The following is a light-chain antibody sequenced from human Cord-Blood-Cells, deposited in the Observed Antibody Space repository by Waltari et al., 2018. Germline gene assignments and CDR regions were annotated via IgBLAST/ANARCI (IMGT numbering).Light chain of an antibody. V-gene: IGLV3-19*01. CDR1: SLRSYY. CDR2: GKN. J-gene: IGLJ1*01. CDR3: NSRDSSGNHHYV. Sequence: VALGQTVRITCHGDSLRSYYASWYQQKPGQAPVLVIYGKNNRPSGIPDRFSGSSSGNTASLTITGAQAEDEADYYCNSRDSSGNHHYVFGTGTKVTVL.